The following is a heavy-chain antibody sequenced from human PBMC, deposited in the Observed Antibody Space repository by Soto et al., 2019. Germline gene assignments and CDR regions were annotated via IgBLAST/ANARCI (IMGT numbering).Heavy chain of an antibody. Sequence: SLSLSSAASGFTFSSACRSWVRHAPGKGLEWGGGIKTTTDGGTTDYAAPVKGRFTISRDDSRNTLSLQMNSLKTEDTAVYYCTTADSSDYYDSDGFYYRWFDPWGQGTLVTVPS. V-gene: IGHV3-15*01. J-gene: IGHJ5*02. CDR1: GFTFSSAC. D-gene: IGHD3-22*01. CDR3: TTADSSDYYDSDGFYYRWFDP. CDR2: IKTTTDGGTT.